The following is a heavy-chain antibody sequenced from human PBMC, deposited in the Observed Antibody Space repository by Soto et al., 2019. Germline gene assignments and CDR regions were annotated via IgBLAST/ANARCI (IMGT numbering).Heavy chain of an antibody. Sequence: EVNLVESGGGLVMPGGSLRLSCAASGFSINYPWMSWVRQAPGTGLEWVGRTKSKIDGGTTDYAAPVKGRFTISRDDSKNTVYLQMNSLKIEDTAVYYCVTDGGTVVRGTFDYWGQGTPVTVSS. V-gene: IGHV3-15*01. J-gene: IGHJ4*02. CDR1: GFSINYPW. CDR2: TKSKIDGGTT. D-gene: IGHD3-10*01. CDR3: VTDGGTVVRGTFDY.